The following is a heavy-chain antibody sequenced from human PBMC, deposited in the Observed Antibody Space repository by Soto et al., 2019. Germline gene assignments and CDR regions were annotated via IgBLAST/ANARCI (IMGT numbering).Heavy chain of an antibody. V-gene: IGHV3-73*02. J-gene: IGHJ4*02. D-gene: IGHD2-8*01. Sequence: EVQLVESGGGLVQPGGSLKLSCAASGFNFGDSAMHWVRQASGKGLEWVARIRSKANTYVTAYAESVRGRFTISRDDSNNTTYLQMNGLKGDDTAMYYCTRGGAMGLNGYWGQGTLVTVSS. CDR1: GFNFGDSA. CDR3: TRGGAMGLNGY. CDR2: IRSKANTYVT.